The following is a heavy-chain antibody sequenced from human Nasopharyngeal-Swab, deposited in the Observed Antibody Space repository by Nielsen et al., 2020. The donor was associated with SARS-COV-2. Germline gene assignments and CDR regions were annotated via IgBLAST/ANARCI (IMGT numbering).Heavy chain of an antibody. V-gene: IGHV3-53*01. D-gene: IGHD6-25*01. CDR2: IYSGSST. Sequence: WIRQPPGKGLEWVSVIYSGSSTYYADSVKGRFTISRDNSKNTLYLQMNSLRAEDTAVYYCARDRFSGYMDVWGKGTTVTVSS. CDR3: ARDRFSGYMDV. J-gene: IGHJ6*03.